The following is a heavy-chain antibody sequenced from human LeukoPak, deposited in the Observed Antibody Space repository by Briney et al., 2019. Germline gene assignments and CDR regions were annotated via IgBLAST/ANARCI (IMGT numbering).Heavy chain of an antibody. CDR1: GGSISSYY. V-gene: IGHV4-4*07. CDR3: ARSDQYYYDSSGYFDY. J-gene: IGHJ4*02. D-gene: IGHD3-22*01. Sequence: SETLSLTCTVSGGSISSYYWSWIRQPAGKGLEWIGRIYTSGSTNYNPSLKSRVTISVDTSKNQFSLKLSSVTAADTAVYYCARSDQYYYDSSGYFDYWGQGTLVTVSS. CDR2: IYTSGST.